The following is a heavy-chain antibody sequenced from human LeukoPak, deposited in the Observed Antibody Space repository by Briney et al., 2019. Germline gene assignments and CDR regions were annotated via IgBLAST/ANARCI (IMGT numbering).Heavy chain of an antibody. CDR3: ARHGDYDYVWGSYRYEWYYFDY. J-gene: IGHJ4*02. CDR1: GGSFSGYY. CDR2: INHSGST. Sequence: PSETLSLTCAVYGGSFSGYYWSWIRQPPGKGLEWIGEINHSGSTNYNPSLKSRVTISVDTSKNQFSLKLSSVTAADTAVYYCARHGDYDYVWGSYRYEWYYFDYWGQGTLVTVSS. V-gene: IGHV4-34*01. D-gene: IGHD3-16*02.